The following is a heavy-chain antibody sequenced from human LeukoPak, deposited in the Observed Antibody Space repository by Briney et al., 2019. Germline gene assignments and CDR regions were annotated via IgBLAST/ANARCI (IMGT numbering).Heavy chain of an antibody. CDR3: ASEGRGYSYAYAFDI. J-gene: IGHJ3*02. Sequence: GESLEISCKGSGYSFTNYWIGWVRQMPGKGLEWMGIIYPGDSDTRYSPSFQGQVTISADKSISTAYLQWSSLKASDTAMYFCASEGRGYSYAYAFDIWGQGTMVPVSS. D-gene: IGHD5-18*01. CDR2: IYPGDSDT. V-gene: IGHV5-51*01. CDR1: GYSFTNYW.